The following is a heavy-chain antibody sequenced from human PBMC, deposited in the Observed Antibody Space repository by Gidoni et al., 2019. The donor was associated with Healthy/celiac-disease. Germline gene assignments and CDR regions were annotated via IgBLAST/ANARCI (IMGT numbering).Heavy chain of an antibody. V-gene: IGHV3-30-3*01. CDR3: ASLLDYSSGWYWDRGGVEN. CDR1: GFTFSSYA. D-gene: IGHD6-19*01. Sequence: QVQLVESGGGVVQPGRSLRLSCAASGFTFSSYAMPWVRQAPGKGLEWLAFISQDGSNKYHADSVKGRVTISRDNSKNTLYLQMNSLRAEDTAVYYCASLLDYSSGWYWDRGGVENWGQGTLVTVSS. CDR2: ISQDGSNK. J-gene: IGHJ4*02.